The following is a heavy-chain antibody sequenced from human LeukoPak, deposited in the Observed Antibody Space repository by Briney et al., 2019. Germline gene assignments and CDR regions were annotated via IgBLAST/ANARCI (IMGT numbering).Heavy chain of an antibody. Sequence: GGSLRLSCAASGFTFSSYGMHWVRQAPGKGLEWVAVIWYDGSNKYYADSVKGRFTISRDNSKNTLYLQMNSLRAEDTAVYYCAKDLITMIVVVIPQAFDIWGQGTMVTVSS. CDR2: IWYDGSNK. D-gene: IGHD3-22*01. CDR1: GFTFSSYG. CDR3: AKDLITMIVVVIPQAFDI. J-gene: IGHJ3*02. V-gene: IGHV3-33*06.